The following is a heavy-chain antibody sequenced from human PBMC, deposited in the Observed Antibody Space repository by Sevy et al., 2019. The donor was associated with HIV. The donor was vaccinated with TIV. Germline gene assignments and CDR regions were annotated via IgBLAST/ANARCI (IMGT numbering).Heavy chain of an antibody. CDR3: ARGKGGLFGVVTGQFDY. D-gene: IGHD3-3*01. CDR1: GGTFSSYA. V-gene: IGHV1-69*05. CDR2: IIPIFGTA. J-gene: IGHJ4*02. Sequence: ASVKVSCKASGGTFSSYAISWVRQAPGQGLEWMGGIIPIFGTANYAQKFQGRVTISRDTSATTVYMDLTSLTSEDTAIYYCARGKGGLFGVVTGQFDYWGQGTLVTVSS.